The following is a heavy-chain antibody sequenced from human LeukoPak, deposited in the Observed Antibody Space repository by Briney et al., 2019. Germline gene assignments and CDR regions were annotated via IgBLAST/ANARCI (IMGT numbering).Heavy chain of an antibody. CDR1: GGSISSYY. J-gene: IGHJ4*02. D-gene: IGHD1-7*01. CDR3: ARQIRSENYPRYFDY. CDR2: IHYGGST. Sequence: SETLSLTCTVSGGSISSYYWGWIRQPPGKDLEWIGTIHYGGSTYSNPSLKSRVTISVDTSKNQFSLKLTSVTAADTAVYYCARQIRSENYPRYFDYWGQGTLVSVSS. V-gene: IGHV4-39*01.